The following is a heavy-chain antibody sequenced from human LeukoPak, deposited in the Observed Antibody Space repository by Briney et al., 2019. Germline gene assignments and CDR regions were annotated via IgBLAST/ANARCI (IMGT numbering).Heavy chain of an antibody. Sequence: GGSLRLSCAASGFTLSSYDMHGVRQAPGEGLKWVAYFGITSTIYYAESVKGRFTISRDNAKNSLYLQMNSLRAEDTAVYYCTCFGGYPYWGQGTLVTVSS. CDR3: TCFGGYPY. D-gene: IGHD5-12*01. V-gene: IGHV3-48*01. CDR1: GFTLSSYD. CDR2: FGITSTI. J-gene: IGHJ4*02.